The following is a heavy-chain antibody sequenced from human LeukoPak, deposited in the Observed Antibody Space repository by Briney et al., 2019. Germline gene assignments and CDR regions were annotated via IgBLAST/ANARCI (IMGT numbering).Heavy chain of an antibody. CDR3: ARDLPAGMAARPPYQLDY. D-gene: IGHD6-6*01. CDR1: GYTFTGYY. CDR2: INPNSGGT. Sequence: ASVKVSCKASGYTFTGYYMHWVRQAPGQGLEWMGRINPNSGGTNYAQKFQGRVTMTRDTSISTAYMELSRLRSDDTAVYYCARDLPAGMAARPPYQLDYWGQGTRVTVSS. J-gene: IGHJ4*02. V-gene: IGHV1-2*06.